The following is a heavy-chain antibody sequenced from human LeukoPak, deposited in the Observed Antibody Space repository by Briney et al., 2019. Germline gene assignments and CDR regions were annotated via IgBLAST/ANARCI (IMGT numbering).Heavy chain of an antibody. V-gene: IGHV4-59*12. CDR2: FYYRGST. J-gene: IGHJ4*02. CDR1: GGSISSYY. D-gene: IGHD1-14*01. CDR3: ARHSGTLGYFDY. Sequence: SETLSLTCTVSGGSISSYYWSWIRQPPGKGLEWIGYFYYRGSTNYNPSLKSRVTISLDTSKDQFSLRLRSVTAADTAVYYCARHSGTLGYFDYWGQGTRVTVSS.